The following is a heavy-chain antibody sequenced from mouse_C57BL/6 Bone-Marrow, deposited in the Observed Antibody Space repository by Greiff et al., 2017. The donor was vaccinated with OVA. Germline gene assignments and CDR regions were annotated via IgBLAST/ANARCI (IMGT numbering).Heavy chain of an antibody. V-gene: IGHV2-5*01. CDR3: AKKGYSNYYYAMDY. CDR2: IWRGGST. Sequence: QVQLKESGPGLVQPSQSLSITCTVSGFSLTSYGVHWVRQSPGKGLEWLGVIWRGGSTDYNAAFMSRLSITKDNSKSQVFFKMNSLQADDTAIYYCAKKGYSNYYYAMDYWGQGTSVTVSS. CDR1: GFSLTSYG. J-gene: IGHJ4*01. D-gene: IGHD2-5*01.